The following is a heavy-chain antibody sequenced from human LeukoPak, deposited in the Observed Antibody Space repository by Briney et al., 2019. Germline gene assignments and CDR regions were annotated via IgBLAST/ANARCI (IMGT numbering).Heavy chain of an antibody. CDR2: IKQEGSEK. CDR1: GFTLSNYW. Sequence: GGSLRLSCAASGFTLSNYWMSWVRQAPGKGLEWVAKIKQEGSEKYYVDSVKGRFTISRDSAKNSLYLQMNSLRAEDMAVYYCASLNRGYSGYDWIFDYWGQGTLVTVSS. CDR3: ASLNRGYSGYDWIFDY. J-gene: IGHJ4*02. D-gene: IGHD5-12*01. V-gene: IGHV3-7*01.